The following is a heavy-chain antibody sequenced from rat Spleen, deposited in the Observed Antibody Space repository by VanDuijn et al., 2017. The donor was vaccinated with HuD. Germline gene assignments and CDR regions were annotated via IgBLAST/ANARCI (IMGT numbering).Heavy chain of an antibody. CDR3: TTYSDYGTSPFAY. J-gene: IGHJ3*01. Sequence: EVQLVESGGGLVQPGRSLKLSCVASGFTFNYYWMTWIRQAPGKGLEWVATITGSGDTTFYPDSVTGRFTISRDNAKSTLYLQMGSLRSEDTATYYCTTYSDYGTSPFAYWGRGALVTVSS. CDR2: ITGSGDTT. CDR1: GFTFNYYW. V-gene: IGHV5-31*01. D-gene: IGHD1-6*01.